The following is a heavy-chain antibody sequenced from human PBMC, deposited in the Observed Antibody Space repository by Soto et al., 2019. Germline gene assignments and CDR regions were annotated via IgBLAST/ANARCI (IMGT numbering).Heavy chain of an antibody. CDR1: GGSISSYY. CDR2: IYYSGST. J-gene: IGHJ6*02. V-gene: IGHV4-59*01. Sequence: SETLSLTCTVSGGSISSYYWSWIRQPPGKGLEWIGYIYYSGSTNYNPSLKSRATISVDTSKNQFSLKLSSVTAADTAVYYCARDNGADDSSGYYYYYGMDVWGQGTTVTVSS. D-gene: IGHD3-22*01. CDR3: ARDNGADDSSGYYYYYGMDV.